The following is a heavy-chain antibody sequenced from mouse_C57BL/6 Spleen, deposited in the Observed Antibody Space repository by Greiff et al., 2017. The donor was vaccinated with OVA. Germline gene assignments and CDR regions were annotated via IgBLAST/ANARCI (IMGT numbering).Heavy chain of an antibody. D-gene: IGHD2-10*01. CDR3: ARTYYCNCFDY. CDR2: ISSGSSTI. V-gene: IGHV5-17*01. Sequence: EVHLVESGGGLVKPGGSLKLSCAASGFTFSDYGMHWVRQAPEKGLEWVAYISSGSSTIYYADTVKGRFTISRDNAKNTLFLQMTSLRSEDTAMXYCARTYYCNCFDYWGQGTTLTVSS. J-gene: IGHJ2*01. CDR1: GFTFSDYG.